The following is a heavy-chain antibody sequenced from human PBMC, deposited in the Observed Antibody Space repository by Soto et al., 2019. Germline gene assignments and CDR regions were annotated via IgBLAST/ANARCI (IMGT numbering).Heavy chain of an antibody. CDR2: INPKSGAT. J-gene: IGHJ6*02. CDR1: GYRFTGYG. D-gene: IGHD6-19*01. Sequence: GASVKVSCKASGYRFTGYGLHWVRQAPGQGLQWMGWINPKSGATDYAQKFQGRVTMTRNTSISTAYMELSSLRSEDTAVYYCARGFLSGWYAGAYYYGMDVWGQGTTVTVS. CDR3: ARGFLSGWYAGAYYYGMDV. V-gene: IGHV1-2*02.